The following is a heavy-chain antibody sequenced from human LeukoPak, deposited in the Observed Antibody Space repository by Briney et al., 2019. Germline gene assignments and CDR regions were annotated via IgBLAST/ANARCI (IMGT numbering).Heavy chain of an antibody. J-gene: IGHJ4*02. V-gene: IGHV3-7*01. Sequence: PGGSLRHSCAASGFSFSSSWMSWVRQAPGKGLEWVANIKQDGSEKYYVDSLKGRFTISRDNAKNSLYLQMNSLRAEDTAVYYCARDFGYCSGGSCRLDYWGQGTLVTVSS. CDR3: ARDFGYCSGGSCRLDY. D-gene: IGHD2-15*01. CDR1: GFSFSSSW. CDR2: IKQDGSEK.